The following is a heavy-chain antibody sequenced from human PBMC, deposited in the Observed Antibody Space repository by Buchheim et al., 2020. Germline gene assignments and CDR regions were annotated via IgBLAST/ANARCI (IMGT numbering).Heavy chain of an antibody. CDR1: GFTFSSYG. CDR2: IWYDGSNK. D-gene: IGHD3-22*01. V-gene: IGHV3-33*01. Sequence: QVQLVESGGGVVQPGRSLRLSCAASGFTFSSYGMHWVRQAPGKGLEWVAVIWYDGSNKYYADSVKGRFTISRDNSKNTLYLQMNSLRAEDTAVYYCAREVSYYYDSSGYCLDYWGQGTL. CDR3: AREVSYYYDSSGYCLDY. J-gene: IGHJ4*02.